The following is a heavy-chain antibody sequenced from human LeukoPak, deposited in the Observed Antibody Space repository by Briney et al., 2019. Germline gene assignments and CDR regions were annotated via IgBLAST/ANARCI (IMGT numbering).Heavy chain of an antibody. CDR3: AKAAGTTAAFDY. CDR2: INPSGGST. D-gene: IGHD1-7*01. CDR1: GYTFTSYY. Sequence: GASVKVSCKASGYTFTSYYMHWVRQAPGQGLEWMGIINPSGGSTSYAQKFQGRVTMTRDMSTSTVYMELSSLRTEDTGLYYCAKAAGTTAAFDYWGQGTLVTVSS. V-gene: IGHV1-46*01. J-gene: IGHJ4*02.